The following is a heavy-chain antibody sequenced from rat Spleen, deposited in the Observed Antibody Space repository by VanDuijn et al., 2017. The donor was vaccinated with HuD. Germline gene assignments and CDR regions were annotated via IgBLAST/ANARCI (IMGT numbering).Heavy chain of an antibody. CDR1: GFPFSDYA. Sequence: EVQLVESGGGLVQPGNPLKLSCAASGFPFSDYAMAWVRQSPAKGLEWVASITAGGRNTHYRDSVKGRFTISRDNAKDTQYLQMDSLKSEDTATYYCTRHAREPYKWFAYWGQGTLVTVSS. J-gene: IGHJ3*01. D-gene: IGHD3-2*01. CDR2: ITAGGRNT. V-gene: IGHV5S14*01. CDR3: TRHAREPYKWFAY.